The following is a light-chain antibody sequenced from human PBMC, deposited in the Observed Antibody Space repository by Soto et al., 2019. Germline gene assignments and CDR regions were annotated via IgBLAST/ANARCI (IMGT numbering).Light chain of an antibody. CDR1: SSNIGAAYH. V-gene: IGLV1-40*01. CDR2: GNS. CDR3: QSYDSSLSGSV. J-gene: IGLJ3*02. Sequence: QPVLTQPPSVSGAPGQRVTISCTGSSSNIGAAYHVHWYQQLPGTAPKLLIYGNSNRPSGVPDRFSGSKSGTSASLAITGVQAEDEADYYCQSYDSSLSGSVFGGGTKLTVL.